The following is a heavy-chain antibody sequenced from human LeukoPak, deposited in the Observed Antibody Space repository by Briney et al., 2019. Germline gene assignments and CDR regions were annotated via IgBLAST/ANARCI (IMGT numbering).Heavy chain of an antibody. CDR2: ISTHNDNT. D-gene: IGHD1-14*01. CDR1: NYTFPSFC. J-gene: IGHJ3*02. Sequence: ASVKVSCTASNYTFPSFCFTWVRQAPGQGLEWMGWISTHNDNTNYAQKFQGRVTMTTDTSTSTTYMELRSLRSDDTAVYYCARVGKRDAFDIWGQGTMVTVSS. CDR3: ARVGKRDAFDI. V-gene: IGHV1-18*01.